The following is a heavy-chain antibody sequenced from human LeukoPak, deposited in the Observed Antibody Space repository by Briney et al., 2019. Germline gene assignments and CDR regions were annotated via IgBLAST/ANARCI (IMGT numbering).Heavy chain of an antibody. CDR1: GFTFSSYS. D-gene: IGHD3-16*01. V-gene: IGHV3-21*01. J-gene: IGHJ6*02. Sequence: GGSLRLSCAASGFTFSSYSMNWVRQAPGKGLEWVSSISSSSSYIYYADSVKGRFTISRDNAKNSLYLQMNSLRAEDTAVYYCAQLLGFYGMDVWGQGTTVTVSS. CDR3: AQLLGFYGMDV. CDR2: ISSSSSYI.